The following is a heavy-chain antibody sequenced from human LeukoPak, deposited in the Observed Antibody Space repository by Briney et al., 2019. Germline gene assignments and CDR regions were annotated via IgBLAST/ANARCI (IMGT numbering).Heavy chain of an antibody. D-gene: IGHD3-10*02. V-gene: IGHV3-30*04. Sequence: GGSLRLSCAASGFTFSSYVMHWVRQAPGKGLEWVAIISYDGSSEYYADSVKGRFTISRDNSKNTLYLQMNSLRAEDTAVYYCAKYLFGSYWGQGTLVTVSS. CDR1: GFTFSSYV. J-gene: IGHJ4*02. CDR2: ISYDGSSE. CDR3: AKYLFGSY.